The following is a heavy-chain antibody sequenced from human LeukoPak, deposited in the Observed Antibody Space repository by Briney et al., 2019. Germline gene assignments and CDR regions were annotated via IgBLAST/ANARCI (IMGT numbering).Heavy chain of an antibody. D-gene: IGHD5-12*01. CDR3: ARELGGFHDAFDI. CDR2: INPNSGGT. Sequence: ASVKVSCKASGYTVTSYYMHWVRQAPGQRLEWMGGINPNSGGTPYAQKFQGRVTMTRDTSISTAYMELSRLRSDDTAVYYCARELGGFHDAFDIWGQGTMVTVSS. CDR1: GYTVTSYY. V-gene: IGHV1-2*02. J-gene: IGHJ3*02.